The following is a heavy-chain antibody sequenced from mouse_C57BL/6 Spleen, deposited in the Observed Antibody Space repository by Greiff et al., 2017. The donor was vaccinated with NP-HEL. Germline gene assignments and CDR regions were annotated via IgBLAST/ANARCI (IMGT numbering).Heavy chain of an antibody. CDR2: IDPETGGT. CDR1: GYTFTDYE. Sequence: VQLQESGAELVRPGASVTLSCKASGYTFTDYEMHWVKQTPVHGLEWIGAIDPETGGTAYNQKFKGKAILTADKSSSTAYMELRSLTSEGSAVYYCTRSHYYGSDYYFDYWGQGTTLTVSS. V-gene: IGHV1-15*01. J-gene: IGHJ2*01. D-gene: IGHD1-1*01. CDR3: TRSHYYGSDYYFDY.